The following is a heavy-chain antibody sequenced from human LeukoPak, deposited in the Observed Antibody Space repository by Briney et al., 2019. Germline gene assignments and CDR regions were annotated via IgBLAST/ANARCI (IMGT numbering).Heavy chain of an antibody. D-gene: IGHD2-2*01. J-gene: IGHJ2*01. V-gene: IGHV4-39*07. Sequence: SETLSLTCTVSGGSVSRSSYYWGWIRQPPGKGLEWIGSIYYSGSTYYNPSLKSRVTISVDTSKNQFSLKLSSVTAADTAVYYCARLVVVPAARNWYFDLWGRGTLVTVSS. CDR1: GGSVSRSSYY. CDR2: IYYSGST. CDR3: ARLVVVPAARNWYFDL.